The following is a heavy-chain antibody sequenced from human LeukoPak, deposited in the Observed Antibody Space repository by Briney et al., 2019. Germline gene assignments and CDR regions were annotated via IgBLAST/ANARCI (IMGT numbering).Heavy chain of an antibody. J-gene: IGHJ4*02. Sequence: ASVKVSCKASGYTFTSYDINWVRQATGQGLEWMGWMNPNSGDTGYAQKFRGRVTMTRNTSISTAYMELSSLRSEDTAVYYCARGGNYYDSSGHFRASADYWGQGTLVTVSS. CDR3: ARGGNYYDSSGHFRASADY. CDR1: GYTFTSYD. V-gene: IGHV1-8*01. CDR2: MNPNSGDT. D-gene: IGHD3-22*01.